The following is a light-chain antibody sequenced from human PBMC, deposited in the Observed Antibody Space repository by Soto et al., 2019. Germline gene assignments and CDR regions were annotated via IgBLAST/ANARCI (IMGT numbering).Light chain of an antibody. CDR1: QNLSRYF. CDR3: QQYNSWPLT. Sequence: EIVLTQSPSTLYLSPGYRASLSCRDSQNLSRYFLAWYQHKPGQAPRIXSSGASRRATGIPARFSGSGSGSDFTLTISSLKSEDFAVYYCQQYNSWPLTFGPGTKVDIK. CDR2: GAS. V-gene: IGKV3-20*01. J-gene: IGKJ3*01.